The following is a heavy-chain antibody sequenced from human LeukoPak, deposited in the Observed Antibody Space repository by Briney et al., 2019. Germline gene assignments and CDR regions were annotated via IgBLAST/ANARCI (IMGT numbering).Heavy chain of an antibody. V-gene: IGHV4-34*01. CDR3: ARKNVPAASYYYYYGMDV. CDR1: GGSFSGYY. D-gene: IGHD2-2*01. Sequence: PSETLSLTCAVYGGSFSGYYWSWIRQPPGKGLEWIGEINHSGSTNYNPSLKSRVTISVDTSKNQFSLKLSSVTAADTAVYYCARKNVPAASYYYYYGMDVWGQGTTVTVSS. J-gene: IGHJ6*02. CDR2: INHSGST.